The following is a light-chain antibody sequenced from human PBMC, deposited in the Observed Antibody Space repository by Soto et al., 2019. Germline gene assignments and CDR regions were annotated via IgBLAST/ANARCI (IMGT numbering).Light chain of an antibody. V-gene: IGKV1-5*03. CDR2: KAS. CDR3: QQYGNSRGT. Sequence: DIQLTQSPATLSASVGDRVTITFRASQTISSWLAWYQQKPGKAPKLLIYKASTLKSGVPSRFSGSGSGTDFTLTISGLEPEDFAVYYCQQYGNSRGTFGQGTKV. CDR1: QTISSW. J-gene: IGKJ1*01.